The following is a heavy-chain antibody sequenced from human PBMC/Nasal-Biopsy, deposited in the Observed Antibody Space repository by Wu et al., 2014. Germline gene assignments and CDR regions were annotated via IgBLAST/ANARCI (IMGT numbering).Heavy chain of an antibody. CDR1: GFTFGSFG. CDR2: ESYDGHNK. V-gene: IGHV3-30*18. J-gene: IGHJ4*02. D-gene: IGHD6-25*01. Sequence: RLSCAASGFTFGSFGMHWVRQAPGKGLEWVAIESYDGHNKYYTTSVKGRFTISRDNSKNTLYLQMNSLRPEDTAVYYCAKDVTYNSVWGWGRIDFWGQGPWSPSPQ. CDR3: AKDVTYNSVWGWGRIDF.